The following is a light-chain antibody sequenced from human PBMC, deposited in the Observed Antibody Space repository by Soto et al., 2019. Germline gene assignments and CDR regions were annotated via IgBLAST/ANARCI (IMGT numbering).Light chain of an antibody. CDR2: DVS. J-gene: IGLJ1*01. CDR3: GSFTTSSTVV. V-gene: IGLV2-14*03. Sequence: QSALTQPASVSGSPGQSITISCTGSSSDVGAYNYVSWYQQHPDKAPKLMIFDVSDRPSGVSSCFSASKSGNTASLTISGLQAEDEAEYYCGSFTTSSTVVFGPGTKVTV. CDR1: SSDVGAYNY.